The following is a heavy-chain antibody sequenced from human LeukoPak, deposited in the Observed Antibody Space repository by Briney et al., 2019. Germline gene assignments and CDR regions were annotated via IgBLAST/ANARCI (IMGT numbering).Heavy chain of an antibody. CDR2: IHPNIGGR. V-gene: IGHV1-2*02. J-gene: IGHJ4*02. CDR1: GYTFTDYH. D-gene: IGHD1-14*01. Sequence: GASVKVSCKASGYTFTDYHIHWVRQAPGQGPEWVGWIHPNIGGRNYAQKFEGRVTMSRDTSISTVYMELSSPRSDDTAMYYCARLTGGSETNWGQGTLVTVSA. CDR3: ARLTGGSETN.